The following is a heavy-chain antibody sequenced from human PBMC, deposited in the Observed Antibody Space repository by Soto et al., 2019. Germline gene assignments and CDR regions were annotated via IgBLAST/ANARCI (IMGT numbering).Heavy chain of an antibody. D-gene: IGHD3-10*02. CDR1: GFIFSNNG. V-gene: IGHV3-30*03. J-gene: IGHJ4*02. CDR3: SIVRVADSALDH. Sequence: PGGSLRLSCVGSGFIFSNNGMHWVRQTPGKGLEWVAFLSYDGSETFYADSVKGRFTVSRDNSKNTLFLRMRNLRRDDTAVYYCSIVRVADSALDHWGQGTLVTVSS. CDR2: LSYDGSET.